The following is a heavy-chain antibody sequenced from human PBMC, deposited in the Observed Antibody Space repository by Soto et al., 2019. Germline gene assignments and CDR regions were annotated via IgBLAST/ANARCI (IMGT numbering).Heavy chain of an antibody. V-gene: IGHV5-51*01. J-gene: IGHJ4*02. Sequence: GVSLKISCPASGYTYTTYWIGWVRQIPGKGLVWMGIMYPADYEIRYSPSFQDQGTISADTSFRIVYLPWICLKAADAAMYYCAGHYGGNYLDYWGQGTLVTVSS. CDR3: AGHYGGNYLDY. D-gene: IGHD4-17*01. CDR2: MYPADYEI. CDR1: GYTYTTYW.